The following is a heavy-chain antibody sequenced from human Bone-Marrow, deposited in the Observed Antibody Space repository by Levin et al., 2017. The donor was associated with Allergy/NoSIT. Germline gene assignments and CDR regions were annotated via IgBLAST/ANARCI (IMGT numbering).Heavy chain of an antibody. CDR3: ARRLAVPKYQLDY. CDR1: GGSISSSTYY. CDR2: IYYTGSP. J-gene: IGHJ4*02. D-gene: IGHD2-2*01. V-gene: IGHV4-39*01. Sequence: SETLSLTCTVSGGSISSSTYYWGWIRQPPGKGLDYIGSIYYTGSPYYNPSLKSRVTISVDTSKNQISLRLSSVTAADTAVYYCARRLAVPKYQLDYWGRGTLVTVSS.